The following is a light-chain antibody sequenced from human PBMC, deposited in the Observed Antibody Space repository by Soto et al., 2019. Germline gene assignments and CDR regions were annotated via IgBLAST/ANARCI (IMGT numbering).Light chain of an antibody. CDR1: ESVNSW. CDR3: QQYNSYPLT. J-gene: IGKJ4*01. Sequence: DIQMTQSPSTLSASVGDRVTITCRASESVNSWVAWYQQKPGKAPKLLIYDASSLESGVPSRFSGSGSGTEFTLTISSLQPDDFATYYCQQYNSYPLTFGGGTKVDIK. CDR2: DAS. V-gene: IGKV1-5*01.